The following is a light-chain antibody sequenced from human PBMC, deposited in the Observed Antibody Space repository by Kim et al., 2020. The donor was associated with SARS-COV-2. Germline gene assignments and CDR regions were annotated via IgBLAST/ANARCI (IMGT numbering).Light chain of an antibody. CDR1: SSDVGGYKF. CDR3: TSYTRSCTLV. CDR2: DVN. V-gene: IGLV2-14*03. Sequence: QSALTQPASVSGSPGQSIAISCTGTSSDVGGYKFVSWYQQHPGKAPNLLIYDVNNRPSGVSDRFSGSKSGNTASLTISGLQAEDEADYYCTSYTRSCTLVFGGGTQLTVL. J-gene: IGLJ2*01.